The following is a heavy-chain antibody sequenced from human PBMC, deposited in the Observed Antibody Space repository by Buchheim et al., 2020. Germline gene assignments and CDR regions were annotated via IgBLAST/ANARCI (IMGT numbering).Heavy chain of an antibody. CDR3: ARDRAGDYDIMTGTYFYGMDV. V-gene: IGHV4-61*01. CDR1: GGSVDSRTYH. CDR2: ISYTGNT. J-gene: IGHJ6*02. D-gene: IGHD3-9*01. Sequence: HVRLQESGPGLVKPSETLSLTCPVSGGSVDSRTYHWSWIRQAPGKGLEWIGHISYTGNTNYSPSLKSRATISIDTPKNQFSLKLTSATAADTAVYYCARDRAGDYDIMTGTYFYGMDVWGQGTT.